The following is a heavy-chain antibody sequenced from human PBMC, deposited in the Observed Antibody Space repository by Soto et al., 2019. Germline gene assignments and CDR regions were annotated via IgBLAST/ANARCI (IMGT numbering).Heavy chain of an antibody. V-gene: IGHV4-31*03. CDR1: GGSISSGGYY. CDR3: ARVRAPQKYYFDY. Sequence: PSETLSLTCTVSGGSISSGGYYWSWIRQHPGKGLEWIGYTYYSGSTYYNPSLKSRVTISVDTSKNQFSLKLSSVTAADTAVYYCARVRAPQKYYFDYWGQGTLVTVS. CDR2: TYYSGST. J-gene: IGHJ4*02. D-gene: IGHD3-10*01.